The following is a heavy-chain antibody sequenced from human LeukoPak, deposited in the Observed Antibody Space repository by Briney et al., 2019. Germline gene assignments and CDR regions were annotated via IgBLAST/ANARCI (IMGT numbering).Heavy chain of an antibody. J-gene: IGHJ5*02. CDR3: AREGRSGIIWFDP. CDR1: GGTFSSYT. V-gene: IGHV1-69*04. Sequence: SVKVSCKASGGTFSSYTISWVRQAPGQGRGWMGRIIPILGIANYAQKFQGRVTITADKSTSTAYMELSSLRSEDTAVYYCAREGRSGIIWFDPWGQGTLVTVSS. D-gene: IGHD3-16*01. CDR2: IIPILGIA.